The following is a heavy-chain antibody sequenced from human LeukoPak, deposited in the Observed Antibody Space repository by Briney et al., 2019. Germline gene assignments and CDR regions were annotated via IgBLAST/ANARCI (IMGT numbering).Heavy chain of an antibody. Sequence: AGGSLRLSCAASGFTVSSNYMSWVRQAPGKGLEWVSVIYSGGSTYYADSVKGRFTISRDNSKNTLYLQMNSLRAEDTAVYYCARPYYGSSGYLDDYWGQGTLVTVSS. CDR1: GFTVSSNY. CDR2: IYSGGST. CDR3: ARPYYGSSGYLDDY. D-gene: IGHD3-22*01. J-gene: IGHJ4*02. V-gene: IGHV3-66*01.